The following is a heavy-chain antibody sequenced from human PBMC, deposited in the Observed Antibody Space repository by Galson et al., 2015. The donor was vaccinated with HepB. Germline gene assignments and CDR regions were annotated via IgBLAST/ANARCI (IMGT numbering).Heavy chain of an antibody. CDR1: DDSISSYY. Sequence: ETLSLTCSVSDDSISSYYWSWIRQTPGKGLEWIGYLSYSGSINYNPSLKSRVTISVDTSKSQFSLKLSSVTAADTAVYYCARGRHSRSWSYDASDIWGQGTMVTVSS. V-gene: IGHV4-59*01. CDR2: LSYSGSI. CDR3: ARGRHSRSWSYDASDI. J-gene: IGHJ3*02. D-gene: IGHD6-13*01.